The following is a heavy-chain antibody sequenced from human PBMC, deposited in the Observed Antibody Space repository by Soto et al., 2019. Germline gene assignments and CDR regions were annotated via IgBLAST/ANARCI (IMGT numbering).Heavy chain of an antibody. Sequence: AQLLESGGDLVQPGGSLRLSCAASGFTFRDYAMNWVRQAPGKGLEWVADISGNGNSARHADSVKGQFTISRDNSQNTLYLHMNSLRVDDTAIYYCGKERRGSGWSVCNFWGQGTLVTVSS. J-gene: IGHJ4*02. CDR2: ISGNGNSA. V-gene: IGHV3-23*01. D-gene: IGHD6-19*01. CDR1: GFTFRDYA. CDR3: GKERRGSGWSVCNF.